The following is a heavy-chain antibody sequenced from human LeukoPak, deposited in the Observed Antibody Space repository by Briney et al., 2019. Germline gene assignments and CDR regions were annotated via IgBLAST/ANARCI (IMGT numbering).Heavy chain of an antibody. Sequence: SETLSLTCTVSGGSISSGSYYWSWIRQPAGKGLEWIGRIYTSGSTNYNPSLKSRVTISVDTSKNQFSLKLSSVTAADTAVYYCARDGVVVPAAGYYCYYMDVWGKGTTVTVSS. CDR3: ARDGVVVPAAGYYCYYMDV. CDR2: IYTSGST. J-gene: IGHJ6*03. V-gene: IGHV4-61*02. D-gene: IGHD2-2*01. CDR1: GGSISSGSYY.